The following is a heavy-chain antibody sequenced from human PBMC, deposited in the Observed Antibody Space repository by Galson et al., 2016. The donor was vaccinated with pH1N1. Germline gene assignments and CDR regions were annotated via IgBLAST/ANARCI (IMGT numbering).Heavy chain of an antibody. D-gene: IGHD2-21*02. CDR1: GFTFSDNI. CDR2: APFDGREE. Sequence: SLRLSCAASGFTFSDNIMHWARQAPGKALDWVAFAPFDGREEIYADSVKGRFTISRDDSTNTLYLQMSSLRAEDTAVYYCVSENSYETANENNYGTAFDIWGQGTMVIVSS. CDR3: VSENSYETANENNYGTAFDI. V-gene: IGHV3-30*04. J-gene: IGHJ3*02.